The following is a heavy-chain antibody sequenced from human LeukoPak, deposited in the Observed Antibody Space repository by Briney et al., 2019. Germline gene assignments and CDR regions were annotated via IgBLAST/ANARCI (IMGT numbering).Heavy chain of an antibody. V-gene: IGHV3-23*01. D-gene: IGHD5-24*01. CDR2: ISGSGGST. J-gene: IGHJ4*02. CDR3: AKVGHRDGSSRIDY. Sequence: GGSLRLSCAASGFTFSRYAMSWVRQAPGKGLEWVSAISGSGGSTYYADSVKGRFTISRDNSKNTLYLQMNSLRAEDTAVYYCAKVGHRDGSSRIDYWGQGTLVTVSS. CDR1: GFTFSRYA.